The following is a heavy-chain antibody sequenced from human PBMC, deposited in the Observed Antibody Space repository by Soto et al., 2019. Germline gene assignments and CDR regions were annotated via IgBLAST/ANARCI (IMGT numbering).Heavy chain of an antibody. Sequence: PGGSLRLSCAASGFTFRRYAIHWVRQAPCKALEWVAVISRGGTNKYYVDSLKGRFTMSRDKSRNTLYMQMNSLRHEDAAVYYCARSRSGAVADSFHFWGQGTLVTVSS. CDR2: ISRGGTNK. D-gene: IGHD3-10*01. J-gene: IGHJ4*02. V-gene: IGHV3-30*04. CDR1: GFTFRRYA. CDR3: ARSRSGAVADSFHF.